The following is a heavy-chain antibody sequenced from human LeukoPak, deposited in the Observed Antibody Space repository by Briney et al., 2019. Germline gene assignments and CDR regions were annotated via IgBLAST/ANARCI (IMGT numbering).Heavy chain of an antibody. CDR3: ARGGGSGRLLGYFDL. J-gene: IGHJ2*01. CDR2: INHSGST. CDR1: GGSFSGYY. Sequence: SETLSLTCAVYGGSFSGYYWSWIRQPPGKGLEWIGEINHSGSTNYNPSLKSRVTISVDTSKNRFSLKPSSVTAADTAVYYCARGGGSGRLLGYFDLWGRGTLVTVSS. V-gene: IGHV4-34*01. D-gene: IGHD6-19*01.